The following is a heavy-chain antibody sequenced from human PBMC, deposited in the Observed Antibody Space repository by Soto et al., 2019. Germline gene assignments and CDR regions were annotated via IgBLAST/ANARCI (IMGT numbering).Heavy chain of an antibody. V-gene: IGHV3-23*01. Sequence: PGGSLRLSCAASGFTFSSYAMSWVRQAPGKGLEWVSAISGSGGSTYYADSVKGRFTISRDNSKNTLYLQMNSLRAEDTAVYYCATVGSSAPNYYYYGMDVWGQGTTVTVSS. CDR3: ATVGSSAPNYYYYGMDV. D-gene: IGHD1-26*01. CDR1: GFTFSSYA. J-gene: IGHJ6*02. CDR2: ISGSGGST.